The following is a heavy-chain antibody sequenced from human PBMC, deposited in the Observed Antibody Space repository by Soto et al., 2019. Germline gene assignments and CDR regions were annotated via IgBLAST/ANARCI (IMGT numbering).Heavy chain of an antibody. CDR1: GFTFSSYV. V-gene: IGHV3-23*01. CDR2: ISGSGGST. J-gene: IGHJ4*02. D-gene: IGHD3-22*01. Sequence: GGSLRLSCAASGFTFSSYVMSWVRQAPGKGLEWVSAISGSGGSTYYADSVKGRFTISRDNSKNTLYLQMNSLRAEDTAVYYCAKDGGGYYDSSGYAGPNYFDYWGQGTLVTVSS. CDR3: AKDGGGYYDSSGYAGPNYFDY.